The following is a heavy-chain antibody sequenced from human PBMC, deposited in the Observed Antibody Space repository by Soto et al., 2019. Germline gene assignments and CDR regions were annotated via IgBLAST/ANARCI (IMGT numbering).Heavy chain of an antibody. CDR1: GYTFTASY. CDR3: VRDTGRSLASVRFDA. D-gene: IGHD1-1*01. CDR2: INPDSGIT. V-gene: IGHV1-2*02. Sequence: QVQLVQSGAELKKPGASVKVSCMASGYTFTASYIHWVRQAPGQGLEWMGWINPDSGITNYARKFQGRVTLTGDTSISTAYMELNTLKSDDSALYYCVRDTGRSLASVRFDAWGQGTLVTVSS. J-gene: IGHJ4*02.